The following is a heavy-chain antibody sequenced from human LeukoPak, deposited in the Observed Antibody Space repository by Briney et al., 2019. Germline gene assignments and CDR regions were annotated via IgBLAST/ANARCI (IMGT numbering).Heavy chain of an antibody. D-gene: IGHD1-26*01. CDR2: ISSSSSYI. Sequence: PGGSLRLSCAASGFTFSNYAMNWVRQAPGKGLEWVSSISSSSSYIYYADSVKGRFTISRDNAKNSLYLQMNSLRAEDTAVYYCARDPGAFGIVGATGLDYWGQGTLVTVSS. V-gene: IGHV3-21*01. CDR1: GFTFSNYA. CDR3: ARDPGAFGIVGATGLDY. J-gene: IGHJ4*02.